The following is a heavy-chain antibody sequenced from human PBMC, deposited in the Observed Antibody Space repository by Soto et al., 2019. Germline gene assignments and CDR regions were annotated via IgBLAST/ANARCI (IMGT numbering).Heavy chain of an antibody. J-gene: IGHJ6*02. CDR1: GYTFIGYY. V-gene: IGHV1-2*04. Sequence: GASVKVSCKASGYTFIGYYIHWVRQAPGQGLEWMGWINPNSGGTNYAQRFQDWVTMTRDRSISTAYMELSRLKSDDTAVYYCARVGGGLASLGYYGMDVWGQGTTVTVSS. D-gene: IGHD3-10*01. CDR2: INPNSGGT. CDR3: ARVGGGLASLGYYGMDV.